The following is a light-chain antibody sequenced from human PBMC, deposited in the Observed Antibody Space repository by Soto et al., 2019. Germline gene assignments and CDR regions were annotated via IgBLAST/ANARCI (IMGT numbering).Light chain of an antibody. CDR2: NDH. CDR3: AAWDDSLNGYV. Sequence: QSVLTQSPSASGTRGQRVTTFCSGGPSNIGSNTVNWYQQVPGTVPKLLSYNDHQRPSGVPDRFSVSRSGTSASLAISGLQSGDEADYYCAAWDDSLNGYVFGVGTKVTVL. CDR1: PSNIGSNT. V-gene: IGLV1-44*01. J-gene: IGLJ1*01.